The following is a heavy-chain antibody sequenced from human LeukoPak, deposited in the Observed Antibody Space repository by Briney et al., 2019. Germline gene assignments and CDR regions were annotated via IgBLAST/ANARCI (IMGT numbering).Heavy chain of an antibody. D-gene: IGHD3-16*01. Sequence: PGVSLRLSCAASGFTFSRFWMSWVRQAPGKGLEWVANIKEDGSEKHYVDSVKGRFTISRDNAKNSLYLQMNSLRADDTSVYYCARDAMRGGDYDYWGQGTLVTVSS. CDR1: GFTFSRFW. CDR3: ARDAMRGGDYDY. V-gene: IGHV3-7*01. CDR2: IKEDGSEK. J-gene: IGHJ4*02.